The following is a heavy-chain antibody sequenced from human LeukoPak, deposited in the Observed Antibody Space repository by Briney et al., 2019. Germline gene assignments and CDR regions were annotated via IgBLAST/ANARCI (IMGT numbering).Heavy chain of an antibody. CDR2: KRQDGSEK. D-gene: IGHD2-15*01. CDR1: GFTFSDYW. J-gene: IGHJ4*02. Sequence: PGGSLRLSCAASGFTFSDYWMTWVRQAPGKGLERVTNKRQDGSEKYHVDSVKGRFTISRDNAKNSVYLQMNSLRAEDTAVYYCARISCSRSSCYGVYDYWGQGSLVTVSS. V-gene: IGHV3-7*01. CDR3: ARISCSRSSCYGVYDY.